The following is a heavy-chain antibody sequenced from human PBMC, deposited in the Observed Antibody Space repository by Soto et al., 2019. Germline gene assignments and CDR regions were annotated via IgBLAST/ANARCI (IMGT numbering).Heavy chain of an antibody. CDR1: GGSFKRGIYS. CDR3: ARDFAYFDS. V-gene: IGHV4-61*01. Sequence: SETLSLTCTVSGGSFKRGIYSWSWIEHPPGKGLEWIGYVYHTGTTSYNPSLKSRVSISMDTSKNQFSLNLDSVTAADTAVYFCARDFAYFDSWGQGTLVTVSS. J-gene: IGHJ4*02. CDR2: VYHTGTT. D-gene: IGHD3-3*01.